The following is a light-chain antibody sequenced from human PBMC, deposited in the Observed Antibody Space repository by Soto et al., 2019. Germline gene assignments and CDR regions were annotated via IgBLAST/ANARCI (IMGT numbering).Light chain of an antibody. CDR1: QSVSSN. V-gene: IGKV3-15*01. Sequence: EIVMTQSPATLSVSPGDRATLSCRASQSVSSNLAWYQQKPGQAPRLLIYGASTRATGIPARFSGSGSGTEFTLTISSLQSEDFAVYYCQHRTFGGGTKVEIK. CDR2: GAS. J-gene: IGKJ4*01. CDR3: QHRT.